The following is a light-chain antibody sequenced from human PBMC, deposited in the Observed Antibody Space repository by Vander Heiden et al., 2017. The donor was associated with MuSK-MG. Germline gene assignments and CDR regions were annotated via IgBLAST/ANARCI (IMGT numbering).Light chain of an antibody. Sequence: QSALTQPRSVAGSPGQSVTISCTGTSSDVGGYNYVAWYQQHPGKAPNLMIYDVSKRPSGVPDRFSGSKSGNTASLTISGRQAEDEADYYCCSYAGSYTVVFGGGTKLTVL. CDR3: CSYAGSYTVV. CDR1: SSDVGGYNY. CDR2: DVS. J-gene: IGLJ2*01. V-gene: IGLV2-11*01.